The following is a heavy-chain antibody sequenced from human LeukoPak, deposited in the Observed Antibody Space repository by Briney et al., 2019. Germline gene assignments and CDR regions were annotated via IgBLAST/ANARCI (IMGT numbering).Heavy chain of an antibody. CDR3: ARDKWLLWFGELLKFDP. D-gene: IGHD3-10*01. V-gene: IGHV1-2*02. J-gene: IGHJ5*02. Sequence: ASVKVSCKASGYTFTGYYMHWVRQAPGQGLEWMGWINPNSGGTNYAQKLQGRVTMTTDTSTSTAYMELRSLRSDDTAVYYCARDKWLLWFGELLKFDPWGQGTLVTVSS. CDR1: GYTFTGYY. CDR2: INPNSGGT.